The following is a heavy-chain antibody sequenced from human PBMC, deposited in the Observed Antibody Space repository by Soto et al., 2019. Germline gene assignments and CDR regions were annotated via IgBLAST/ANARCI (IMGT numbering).Heavy chain of an antibody. CDR1: GFTVSSNH. Sequence: EVQLVESGGGLIQPGGSLRLSCAASGFTVSSNHMSWVRQAPGKGLELVSVIYSGGDTHYADSVKVRLTISRDNSKNKLYLQMNSLGAEDTAVYYCARDRLGYWYFDLWGRGTLVTVSS. V-gene: IGHV3-53*01. CDR2: IYSGGDT. CDR3: ARDRLGYWYFDL. D-gene: IGHD6-19*01. J-gene: IGHJ2*01.